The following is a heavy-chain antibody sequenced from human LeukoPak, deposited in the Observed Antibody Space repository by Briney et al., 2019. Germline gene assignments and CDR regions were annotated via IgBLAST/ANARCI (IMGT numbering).Heavy chain of an antibody. CDR3: ARAGCSSTSCYGDFDY. J-gene: IGHJ4*02. CDR2: IKQDGSEK. Sequence: GGSLRLSYAASGFTFSSYWMSWVRQAPGKGLKWVANIKQDGSEKYYVDSVKGRFTISRDNAKNSLYLQMNSLRAEDTAVYYCARAGCSSTSCYGDFDYWGQGTLVTVSS. D-gene: IGHD2-2*01. V-gene: IGHV3-7*01. CDR1: GFTFSSYW.